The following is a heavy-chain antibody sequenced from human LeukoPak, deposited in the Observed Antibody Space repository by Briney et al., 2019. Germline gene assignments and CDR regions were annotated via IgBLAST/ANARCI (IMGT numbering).Heavy chain of an antibody. CDR2: ISGSGGST. D-gene: IGHD3-3*01. Sequence: GGSLRLSCAASGFTFSSYATSWVRQAPGKGLEWVSAISGSGGSTYYADSVKGRFTISRDNSKNTLYLQMNSLRAEDTAVYYCAKDMLPRYYDFWSGYNFDYWGQGTLVTVSS. J-gene: IGHJ4*02. CDR1: GFTFSSYA. CDR3: AKDMLPRYYDFWSGYNFDY. V-gene: IGHV3-23*01.